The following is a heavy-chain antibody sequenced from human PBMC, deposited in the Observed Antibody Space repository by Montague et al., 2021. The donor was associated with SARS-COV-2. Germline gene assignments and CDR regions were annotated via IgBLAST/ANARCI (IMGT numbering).Heavy chain of an antibody. V-gene: IGHV4-34*01. Sequence: SETLSLTCAVYGGSFSGYYWSWIRQPPGKGLEWIGEINHSGGTNYNPSLRSRVTISVDTSKKQFSLNLSFVTGADTAVYYCARLVWFGELSSENWFDPWGQGTLVTVSS. CDR2: INHSGGT. CDR1: GGSFSGYY. CDR3: ARLVWFGELSSENWFDP. D-gene: IGHD3-10*01. J-gene: IGHJ5*02.